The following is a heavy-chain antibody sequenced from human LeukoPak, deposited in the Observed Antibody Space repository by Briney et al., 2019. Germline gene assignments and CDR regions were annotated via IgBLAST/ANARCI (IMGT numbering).Heavy chain of an antibody. J-gene: IGHJ6*02. CDR3: ARNADILTDYYGMDV. Sequence: GGSLRLSCAASGFTFSSYSMNWVRQAPGKGLEWVSSISSSSSYIYYADSVKGRFTISRDNAKNSLYLQMNSLRAEDTAVYYCARNADILTDYYGMDVWGQGTTVTASS. CDR1: GFTFSSYS. V-gene: IGHV3-21*01. CDR2: ISSSSSYI. D-gene: IGHD3-9*01.